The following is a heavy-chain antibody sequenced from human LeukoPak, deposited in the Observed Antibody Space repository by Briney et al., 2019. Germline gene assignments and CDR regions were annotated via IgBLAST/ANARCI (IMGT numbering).Heavy chain of an antibody. CDR3: AREDSSGWSLRHFDY. CDR2: IYTSGST. CDR1: GGSISSGSYY. V-gene: IGHV4-61*02. D-gene: IGHD6-19*01. J-gene: IGHJ4*02. Sequence: PSETLSLTCTVSGGSISSGSYYWSWIRQPAGKGLEWIGRIYTSGSTNYNPSLRSRVTISVDTSKNQFSLKLSSVTAADTAVYYCAREDSSGWSLRHFDYWGQGTLVTVSS.